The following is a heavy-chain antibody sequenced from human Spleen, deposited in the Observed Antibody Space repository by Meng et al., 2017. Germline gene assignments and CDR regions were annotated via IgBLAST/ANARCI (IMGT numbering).Heavy chain of an antibody. CDR1: GGYFSDYY. Sequence: VQLQQWVAGLLKPPETLSRTCVVSGGYFSDYYWSWIREPTGKGLAWIGEINHSGGTNYNPSLESRATISVDTSQNNLSLKLSSVTAADSAVYYCARGPTTMAHDFDYWGQGTLVTVSS. D-gene: IGHD4-11*01. V-gene: IGHV4-34*01. J-gene: IGHJ4*02. CDR2: INHSGGT. CDR3: ARGPTTMAHDFDY.